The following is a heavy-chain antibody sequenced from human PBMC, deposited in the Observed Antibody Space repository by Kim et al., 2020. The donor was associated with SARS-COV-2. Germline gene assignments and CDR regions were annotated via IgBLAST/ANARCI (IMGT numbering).Heavy chain of an antibody. Sequence: YADAVKGRFTISRDNSKNTLYLQMNSLRAEDTAVYYCAKAGSSGYFALDIWGQGTMVTVSS. V-gene: IGHV3-30*02. J-gene: IGHJ3*02. CDR3: AKAGSSGYFALDI. D-gene: IGHD3-22*01.